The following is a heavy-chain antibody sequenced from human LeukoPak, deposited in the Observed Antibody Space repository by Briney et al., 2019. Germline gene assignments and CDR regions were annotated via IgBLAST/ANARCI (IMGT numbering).Heavy chain of an antibody. CDR1: GFTFTSYW. J-gene: IGHJ6*02. Sequence: GGSLRLSCAASGFTFTSYWMSWVRQAPGKGLEWVATIKQDGSEKYYVDSVKGRFTISRDNVKNSPYLQMNSLRAEDTAVYYCARDYMTWAFAYYYYGMDVWGQGTTVTVSS. D-gene: IGHD1-26*01. CDR3: ARDYMTWAFAYYYYGMDV. CDR2: IKQDGSEK. V-gene: IGHV3-7*01.